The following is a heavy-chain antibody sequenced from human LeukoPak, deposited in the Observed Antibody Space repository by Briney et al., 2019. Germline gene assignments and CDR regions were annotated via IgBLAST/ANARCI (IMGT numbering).Heavy chain of an antibody. CDR3: ARLIRHNILSGYYFDY. Sequence: SETLSLTCTVSGDSISSYYWSWVRQPPGEGLEWIGYIYHSGSTNYNPSLKSRVTISVDTSKNQFSLKLSSVTAADTAVYYCARLIRHNILSGYYFDYWGQGTLVTVSS. CDR1: GDSISSYY. J-gene: IGHJ4*02. D-gene: IGHD3-9*01. CDR2: IYHSGST. V-gene: IGHV4-59*01.